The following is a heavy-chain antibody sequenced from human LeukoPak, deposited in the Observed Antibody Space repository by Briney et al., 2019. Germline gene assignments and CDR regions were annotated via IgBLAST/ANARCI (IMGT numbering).Heavy chain of an antibody. V-gene: IGHV3-9*01. Sequence: GRSLSLSCAASGFPFDDYAMHWVRQAPGKGLEWVSGISWNSGSIGYADSVKGRFTISRDNAKNSLYLQMNSLRAEDTALYYCAKDSDEGYCSGGSCPIDYWGQGTLVTVSS. CDR2: ISWNSGSI. CDR3: AKDSDEGYCSGGSCPIDY. J-gene: IGHJ4*02. CDR1: GFPFDDYA. D-gene: IGHD2-15*01.